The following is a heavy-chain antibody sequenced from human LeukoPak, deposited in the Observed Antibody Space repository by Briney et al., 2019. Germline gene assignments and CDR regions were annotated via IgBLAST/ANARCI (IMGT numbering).Heavy chain of an antibody. CDR2: ISGSGGST. Sequence: PGGSLRLSCAASGFTFSSYWMHWVRQAPGKGLEWVSAISGSGGSTYYADSVKGRFTISRDNSKNTLYLQMNSLRAEDTAVYYCAKDGAGYSAADDYWGQGTLVTVSS. D-gene: IGHD3-22*01. J-gene: IGHJ4*02. V-gene: IGHV3-23*01. CDR1: GFTFSSYW. CDR3: AKDGAGYSAADDY.